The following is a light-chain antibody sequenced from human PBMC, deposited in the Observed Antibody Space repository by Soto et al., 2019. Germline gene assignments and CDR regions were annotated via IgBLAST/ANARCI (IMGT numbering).Light chain of an antibody. CDR2: GAS. CDR1: QSVSSN. J-gene: IGKJ5*01. CDR3: KQYESSPIT. Sequence: VMTQSPATLSVSPGERATLSCRASQSVSSNLAWYQQKPGQAPRLFIYGASTRATGIPDRFSGSGSETDFTLTVNTLEPEDFAVYYCKQYESSPITFGQGTRLEIK. V-gene: IGKV3D-15*01.